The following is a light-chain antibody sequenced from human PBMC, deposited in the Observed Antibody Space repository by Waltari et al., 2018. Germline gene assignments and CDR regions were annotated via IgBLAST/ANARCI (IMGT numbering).Light chain of an antibody. CDR2: RND. CDR3: AAWDDSLRGFIM. CDR1: TTNIGSNS. J-gene: IGLJ3*02. Sequence: QSVLTQPPSASGTPGQRVTISCSGSTTNIGSNSVHWYQQLPGAAPKLLIYRNDQRPSGVPDRFPGSKTATSASLAISGLRAEDEADYYCAAWDDSLRGFIMFGGGTKLTVL. V-gene: IGLV1-47*01.